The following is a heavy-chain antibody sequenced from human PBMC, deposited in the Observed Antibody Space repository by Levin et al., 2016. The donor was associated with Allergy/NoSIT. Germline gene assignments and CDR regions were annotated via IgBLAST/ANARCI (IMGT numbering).Heavy chain of an antibody. V-gene: IGHV1-2*02. CDR3: ARDTRNTGLDTGAANYFHY. J-gene: IGHJ4*02. CDR1: GYTFTGYY. CDR2: INPNNGDT. D-gene: IGHD6-25*01. Sequence: ASVKVSCKASGYTFTGYYLHWVRQAPGQGLESMGWINPNNGDTKYAQKFQDRVTMTWDTSISTAYMELSSLRSDDTAVYYCARDTRNTGLDTGAANYFHYWGQGTLVTVSS.